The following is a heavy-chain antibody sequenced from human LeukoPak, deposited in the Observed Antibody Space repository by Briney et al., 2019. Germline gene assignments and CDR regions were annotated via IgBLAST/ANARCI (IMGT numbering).Heavy chain of an antibody. CDR2: INDDGSSA. J-gene: IGHJ4*02. CDR3: ARAKNYDGSAYYYY. D-gene: IGHD3-22*01. V-gene: IGHV3-74*01. Sequence: TGGSLRLSCAASGFTFSSYWMHWVRQAPGKGLVWVSRINDDGSSASYADSVKGRFTIPRDNAKNTLYLQMNSLRAEDTAVYYCARAKNYDGSAYYYYWGQGTLVTVSS. CDR1: GFTFSSYW.